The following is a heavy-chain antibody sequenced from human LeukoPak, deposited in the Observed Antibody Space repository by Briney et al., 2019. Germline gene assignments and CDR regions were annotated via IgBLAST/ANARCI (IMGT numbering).Heavy chain of an antibody. CDR1: GFTVSSNY. CDR3: AKASRLLHGSGSYPGYFDY. Sequence: GGSLRLSCAASGFTVSSNYMSWVRQAPGKGLEWVSVIYSGGSTYYADSVKGRFTISRDNSKNTLYLQMNSLRAEDTAVYYCAKASRLLHGSGSYPGYFDYWGQGTLVTVSS. D-gene: IGHD3-10*01. V-gene: IGHV3-53*01. CDR2: IYSGGST. J-gene: IGHJ4*02.